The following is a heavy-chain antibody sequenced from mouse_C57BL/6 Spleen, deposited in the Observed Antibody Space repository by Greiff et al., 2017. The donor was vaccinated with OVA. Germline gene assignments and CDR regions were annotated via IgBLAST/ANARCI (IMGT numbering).Heavy chain of an antibody. CDR1: GFTFSSYG. V-gene: IGHV5-6*01. CDR2: ISSGGSYT. CDR3: ARTGGDDGY. Sequence: EVKLVESGGDLVKPGGSLKLSCAASGFTFSSYGMSWVRQTPDKRLEWVATISSGGSYTYYPDSVKGRFTISRDNAKNTLYLQMSSLKSEDTAMYYCARTGGDDGYWGQGTTLTVSS. J-gene: IGHJ2*01. D-gene: IGHD2-12*01.